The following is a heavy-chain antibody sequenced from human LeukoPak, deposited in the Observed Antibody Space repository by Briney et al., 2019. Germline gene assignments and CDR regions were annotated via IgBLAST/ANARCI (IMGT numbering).Heavy chain of an antibody. CDR1: GFTFSTYS. CDR3: ARVKHYYDGSGSSTAFDY. D-gene: IGHD3-22*01. Sequence: PGGSLRLSCAPSGFTFSTYSMNWVRQAPGKGLEWVSYISSSSRIIYYADSVKGRFTISRDNAKNSLYLQMDSLRAEDTAVYYCARVKHYYDGSGSSTAFDYWGQGTLVTVSS. J-gene: IGHJ4*02. V-gene: IGHV3-48*04. CDR2: ISSSSRII.